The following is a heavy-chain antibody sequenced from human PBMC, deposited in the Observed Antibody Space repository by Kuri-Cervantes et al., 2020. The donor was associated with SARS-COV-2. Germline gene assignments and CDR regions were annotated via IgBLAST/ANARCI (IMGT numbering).Heavy chain of an antibody. Sequence: SVLVSCKAPGGTFSSYAITWVRQAPGQGLEWMGGIITFFGTANYAQKFQGRVTITADKSKVTAYMELSSLRSEDTAVYYCAVSPRRDGYNYLYYFDYWGQGTLVTVSS. V-gene: IGHV1-69*06. J-gene: IGHJ4*02. D-gene: IGHD5-24*01. CDR1: GGTFSSYA. CDR2: IITFFGTA. CDR3: AVSPRRDGYNYLYYFDY.